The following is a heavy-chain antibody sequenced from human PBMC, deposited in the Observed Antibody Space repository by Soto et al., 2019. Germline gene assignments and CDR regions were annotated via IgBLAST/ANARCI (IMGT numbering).Heavy chain of an antibody. D-gene: IGHD3-10*01. J-gene: IGHJ4*02. CDR3: ARGYGSGSEFDY. Sequence: SETLSLTCTFSNGSISSAIYYWGWIRQPPGKGLEWIGYIYYSGSTNYNPSLKSRVTISVDTSKNQFSLKLSSVTAADTAVYYCARGYGSGSEFDYWGQGTLVTVSS. CDR1: NGSISSAIYY. CDR2: IYYSGST. V-gene: IGHV4-61*01.